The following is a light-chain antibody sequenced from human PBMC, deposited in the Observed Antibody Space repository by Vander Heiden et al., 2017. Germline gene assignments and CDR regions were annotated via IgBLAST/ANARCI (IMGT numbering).Light chain of an antibody. Sequence: IVLTQSPGTLSLSPGERATLSCRASQSVSSSNLAWYQQKPGQAPRLVIYGASSRATGIPDRFSGSGSGTDFTLTISRLEPEDFAVYYCHQFSNSPHTFGQGTKVEIK. J-gene: IGKJ1*01. CDR3: HQFSNSPHT. CDR2: GAS. CDR1: QSVSSSN. V-gene: IGKV3-20*01.